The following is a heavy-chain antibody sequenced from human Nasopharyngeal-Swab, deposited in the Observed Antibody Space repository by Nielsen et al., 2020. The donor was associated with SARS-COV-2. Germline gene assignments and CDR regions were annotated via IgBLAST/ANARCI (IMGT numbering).Heavy chain of an antibody. Sequence: SLKISGATSGFTFRADAMNWVHQAPGKGLEWVAGISYNSGRITYADSVRGRFTIARDNARNSLYLQMNSLRSEDTALYYCAKATVGTTSRGWGALDKWGQGTLVTVSS. CDR3: AKATVGTTSRGWGALDK. V-gene: IGHV3-9*01. CDR2: ISYNSGRI. J-gene: IGHJ4*02. D-gene: IGHD1-1*01. CDR1: GFTFRADA.